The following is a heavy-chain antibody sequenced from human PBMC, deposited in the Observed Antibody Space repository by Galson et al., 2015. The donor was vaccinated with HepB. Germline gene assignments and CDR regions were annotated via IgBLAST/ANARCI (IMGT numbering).Heavy chain of an antibody. CDR1: GFTFSSYA. Sequence: SLRLSCAASGFTFSSYAMNWVRQASGKGLEWVSAISGSGGSTYYADSVKGRFTISWDDSKNTLYLQMNSLRAEDTAVYYCAKEGYGGSAFDIWGQGTMVTVSP. V-gene: IGHV3-23*01. CDR2: ISGSGGST. CDR3: AKEGYGGSAFDI. J-gene: IGHJ3*02. D-gene: IGHD3-16*01.